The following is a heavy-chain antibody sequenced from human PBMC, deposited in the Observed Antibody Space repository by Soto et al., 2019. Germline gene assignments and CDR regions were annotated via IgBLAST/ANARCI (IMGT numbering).Heavy chain of an antibody. CDR1: GGTFSTYS. D-gene: IGHD2-21*01. CDR3: TIGSWSGEVCDI. CDR2: IIPMLGVR. V-gene: IGHV1-69*02. Sequence: QVQLVQSGAEVKKPGSSVKVSCKASGGTFSTYSMFWVRQAPGQGLEWMGRIIPMLGVRNDAQRFQDRVTITADKSTATVHMELSSLRYEDTALYYCTIGSWSGEVCDIWGQGTMVTVSS. J-gene: IGHJ3*02.